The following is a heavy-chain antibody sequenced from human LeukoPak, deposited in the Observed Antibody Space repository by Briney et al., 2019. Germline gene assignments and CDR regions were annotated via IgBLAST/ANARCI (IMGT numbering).Heavy chain of an antibody. CDR2: ISSSGSTI. V-gene: IGHV3-11*01. Sequence: GGSLRLSCAASGFTFSDYYMSWIRQAPGKGLEWVSYISSSGSTIYYADSVKGRFTISRDNSKNTLYLQMNSLRAEDTAVYYCARDADPATGIAAAGSAFDIWGQGTMVTVSS. J-gene: IGHJ3*02. CDR1: GFTFSDYY. CDR3: ARDADPATGIAAAGSAFDI. D-gene: IGHD6-13*01.